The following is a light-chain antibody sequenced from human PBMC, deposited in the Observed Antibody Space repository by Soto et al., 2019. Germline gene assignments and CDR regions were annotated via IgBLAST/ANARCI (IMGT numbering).Light chain of an antibody. CDR1: STDVGNYNS. CDR3: SSYARSNNWA. V-gene: IGLV2-8*01. Sequence: QSALTQPPSASGSPGQSLTISCTGTSTDVGNYNSVSWYQQHPGKAPKLMISDVNRRPSGVPDRFSGSKSGNTASLTVSGLQAEDEADYYCSSYARSNNWAFGGGTKLTVL. J-gene: IGLJ3*02. CDR2: DVN.